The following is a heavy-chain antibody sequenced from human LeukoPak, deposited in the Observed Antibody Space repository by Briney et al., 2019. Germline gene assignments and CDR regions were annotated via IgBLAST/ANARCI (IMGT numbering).Heavy chain of an antibody. CDR3: TKEPRDYCDSNACPNWLDA. Sequence: GGSLRLSCAAAGFTLNSYAMSWVRQAPGKGLEWVSAVSASGGTTYYADSVKGRFTISRDNSENTVYLQMNSLRVEDTALYYCTKEPRDYCDSNACPNWLDAWGQGSLVTVSS. V-gene: IGHV3-23*01. CDR1: GFTLNSYA. D-gene: IGHD2/OR15-2a*01. J-gene: IGHJ5*02. CDR2: VSASGGTT.